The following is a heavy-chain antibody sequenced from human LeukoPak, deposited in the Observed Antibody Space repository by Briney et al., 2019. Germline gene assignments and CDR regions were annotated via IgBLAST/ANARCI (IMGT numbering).Heavy chain of an antibody. CDR3: ARGVGVVVVAATFRVTSWFDP. V-gene: IGHV5-51*01. Sequence: GEPLKISCKASGYTFTNYWSGWVRQMPGKGLEWMGIFYPADSDTGYSPSCQGQVTISADKCTNTPYLQWSSLKASETAMYCCARGVGVVVVAATFRVTSWFDPWGQGTLVTVSS. CDR2: FYPADSDT. D-gene: IGHD2-15*01. CDR1: GYTFTNYW. J-gene: IGHJ5*02.